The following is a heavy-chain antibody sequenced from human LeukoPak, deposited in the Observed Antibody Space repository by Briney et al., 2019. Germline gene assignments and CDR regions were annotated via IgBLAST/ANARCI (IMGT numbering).Heavy chain of an antibody. CDR1: GGSISSYY. V-gene: IGHV4-34*01. J-gene: IGHJ5*02. CDR3: ARGFSKTKYCSSTSCYRGNWFDP. CDR2: INHSGST. D-gene: IGHD2-2*02. Sequence: KTSETLSLTCTVSGGSISSYYWSWIRQPPGKGLEWIGEINHSGSTNYNPSLKSRVTISVDTSKNQFSLKLSSVTAADTAVYYCARGFSKTKYCSSTSCYRGNWFDPWGQGTLVTVSS.